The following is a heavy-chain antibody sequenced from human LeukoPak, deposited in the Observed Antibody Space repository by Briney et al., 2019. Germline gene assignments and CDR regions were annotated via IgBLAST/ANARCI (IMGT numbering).Heavy chain of an antibody. V-gene: IGHV1-69*13. CDR1: GSTFSSYA. CDR3: ARGSGDIVATTGDWFDP. J-gene: IGHJ5*02. D-gene: IGHD5-12*01. Sequence: SVKVSCKASGSTFSSYAISWVRQAPGQGLEWMGGIIPIFGTANYAQKFQGRVTITADESTSTAYMELSSLRSEDTAVYYCARGSGDIVATTGDWFDPWGQGTLVTVSS. CDR2: IIPIFGTA.